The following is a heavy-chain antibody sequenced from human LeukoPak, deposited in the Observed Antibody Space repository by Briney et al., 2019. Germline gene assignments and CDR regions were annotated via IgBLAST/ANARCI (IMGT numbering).Heavy chain of an antibody. CDR2: ISYDGSKK. CDR3: AKDNVDV. CDR1: GFTFSSYG. V-gene: IGHV3-30*18. Sequence: PGGSLRLSCVASGFTFSSYGIHWVRQAPGKGLEWVAVISYDGSKKYYAESVKGRFTISRDNSKNTLYLQMNSLRGEDTAVYYCAKDNVDVWGKGTTVTVSS. J-gene: IGHJ6*04.